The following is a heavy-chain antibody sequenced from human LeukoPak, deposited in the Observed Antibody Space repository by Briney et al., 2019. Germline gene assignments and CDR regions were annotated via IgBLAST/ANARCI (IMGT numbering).Heavy chain of an antibody. J-gene: IGHJ3*02. CDR3: ARDLGSGHDAFDI. Sequence: SVKVSCKASGYTFTGYYMHWVRQAPGQGLEWMGGIIPIFGTANYAQKFQGRVTITADESTSTAYMELSSLRSEDTAVYYCARDLGSGHDAFDIWGQGTMVTVSS. D-gene: IGHD2-8*02. CDR2: IIPIFGTA. V-gene: IGHV1-69*13. CDR1: GYTFTGYY.